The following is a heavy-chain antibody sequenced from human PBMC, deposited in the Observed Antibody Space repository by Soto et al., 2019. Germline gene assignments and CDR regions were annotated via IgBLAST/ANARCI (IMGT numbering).Heavy chain of an antibody. CDR1: GFTFSTYA. Sequence: LRLSCAASGFTFSTYAMEWVRQAPGKGLDWVALISYDGNNKYYADSVRGRFTISRDNSKNTLYLQMNTLRPEDTALYFCARPVEPFYYYGMDVWGQGTTVTV. J-gene: IGHJ6*02. CDR3: ARPVEPFYYYGMDV. V-gene: IGHV3-30-3*01. CDR2: ISYDGNNK.